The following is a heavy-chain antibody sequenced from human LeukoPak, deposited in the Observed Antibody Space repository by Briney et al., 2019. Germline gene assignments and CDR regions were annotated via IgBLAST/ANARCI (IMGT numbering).Heavy chain of an antibody. CDR1: GLTFSTYA. J-gene: IGHJ4*02. CDR3: AKDTSIGRYCTNGVCSPFDY. CDR2: ISGSGGTT. Sequence: PGGSLRLSCAASGLTFSTYAMSWVRQAPGKGPEWVSGISGSGGTTYYADSVKGRFTISRDNSRSTLYLQMNSLRAEDTALYYCAKDTSIGRYCTNGVCSPFDYWGQGTLVTVSS. V-gene: IGHV3-23*01. D-gene: IGHD2-8*01.